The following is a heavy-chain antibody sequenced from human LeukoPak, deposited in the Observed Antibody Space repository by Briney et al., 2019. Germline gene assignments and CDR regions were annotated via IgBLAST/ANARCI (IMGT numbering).Heavy chain of an antibody. J-gene: IGHJ4*02. D-gene: IGHD3-22*01. CDR3: ARGFYYDSSGADY. Sequence: GGSLRLSCAASGFTFSSYGMHWVRQAPGKGLEWVAVIWYDGSNKYYADSVKGRFTISRDNSKNTLYLQVNSLRAEDAAVYYCARGFYYDSSGADYWGQGTLVTVSS. CDR1: GFTFSSYG. V-gene: IGHV3-33*01. CDR2: IWYDGSNK.